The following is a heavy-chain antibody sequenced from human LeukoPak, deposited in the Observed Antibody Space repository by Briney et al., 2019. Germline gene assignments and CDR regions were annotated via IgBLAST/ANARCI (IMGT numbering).Heavy chain of an antibody. D-gene: IGHD2-2*01. CDR3: ATRSHYGSPICYPDY. CDR2: ISSSSSYI. J-gene: IGHJ4*02. Sequence: GGSLRLSCAASGFTFSSYSMNWVRRAPGKGLEWVSCISSSSSYIYYADSVKGRFTISRDNAKNSLYLQMNSLRPEDTAVYYCATRSHYGSPICYPDYWGQGTLVTVSS. CDR1: GFTFSSYS. V-gene: IGHV3-21*01.